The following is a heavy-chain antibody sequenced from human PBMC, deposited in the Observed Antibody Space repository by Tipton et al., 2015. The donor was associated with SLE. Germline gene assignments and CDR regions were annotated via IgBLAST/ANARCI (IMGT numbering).Heavy chain of an antibody. D-gene: IGHD3-16*01. CDR2: IYHSGST. CDR3: ARDLGDDS. J-gene: IGHJ3*02. V-gene: IGHV4-30-2*01. Sequence: TLSLTCAVSGGSISSGGYSWSWIRQPPGKGLEWIGNIYHSGSTFHNPSLKSRVTISVDTSKNQFSLKLSSVTAADTAVYYCARDLGDDSWGQGTMVTVSS. CDR1: GGSISSGGYS.